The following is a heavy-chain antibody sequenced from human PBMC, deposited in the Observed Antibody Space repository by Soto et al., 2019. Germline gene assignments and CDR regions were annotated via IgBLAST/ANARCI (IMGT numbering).Heavy chain of an antibody. D-gene: IGHD5-12*01. CDR2: IFSNDET. CDR1: GFALSNIKMG. CDR3: TRIRSGYSGYPPYYYYMDV. Sequence: QVTLKESGPVVVKPTETLTLTFNVSGFALSNIKMGVSWIRQPPGRALEWLAQIFSNDETFYSTLLESRLTISKDTSKSQVVLTMTNMDPVDTGTYYCTRIRSGYSGYPPYYYYMDVWGKGTTVSVSS. J-gene: IGHJ6*03. V-gene: IGHV2-26*01.